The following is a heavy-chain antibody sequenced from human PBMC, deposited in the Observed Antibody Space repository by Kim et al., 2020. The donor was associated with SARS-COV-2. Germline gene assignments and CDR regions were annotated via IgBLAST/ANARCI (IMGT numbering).Heavy chain of an antibody. J-gene: IGHJ4*02. V-gene: IGHV4-34*01. CDR1: GGSFSGYY. D-gene: IGHD1-26*01. CDR2: INHSGST. Sequence: SETLSLTCAVYGGSFSGYYWSWIRQPPGKGLEWIGEINHSGSTNYNPSLKSRVTISVDTSKNQFSLKLSSVTAADTAVYYCARALPFYHSGNARVDGSSDYWGQGTLVTVSS. CDR3: ARALPFYHSGNARVDGSSDY.